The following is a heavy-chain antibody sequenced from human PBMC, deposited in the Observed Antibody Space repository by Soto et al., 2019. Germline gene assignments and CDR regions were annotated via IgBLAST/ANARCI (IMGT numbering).Heavy chain of an antibody. D-gene: IGHD3-3*01. CDR1: GFTFSNYA. V-gene: IGHV3-30-3*01. J-gene: IGHJ4*02. CDR3: ARDKRDLRFLEWLYYFDY. Sequence: QVQLVESGGGVVQPGRSLRLSCAPSGFTFSNYAMHWVRQAPGKGLEWVAVISYDGSNKYYADSVKGRFTISRDNSKNTLYLQMNSLRAEDTAVYYCARDKRDLRFLEWLYYFDYWGQGTLVTVSS. CDR2: ISYDGSNK.